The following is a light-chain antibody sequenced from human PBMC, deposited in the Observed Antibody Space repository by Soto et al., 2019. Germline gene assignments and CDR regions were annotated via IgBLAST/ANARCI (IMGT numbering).Light chain of an antibody. CDR2: DAS. Sequence: DIQMTQSPSTLSATAGDRVTITCRASQSISSWLAWYQHKPGKAPKLLIYDASNLDSGVPSRFSGRGSGSDFTLTISSLQPEDFATYSCQQSYSSPLTFAQGTKVDIK. J-gene: IGKJ1*01. CDR1: QSISSW. CDR3: QQSYSSPLT. V-gene: IGKV1-5*01.